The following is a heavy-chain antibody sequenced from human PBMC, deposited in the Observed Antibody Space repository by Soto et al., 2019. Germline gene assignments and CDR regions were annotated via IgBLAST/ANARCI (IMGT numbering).Heavy chain of an antibody. CDR1: GFNFKKFA. J-gene: IGHJ4*02. V-gene: IGHV3-23*01. CDR3: AKADGEQWLIPHLDN. D-gene: IGHD6-19*01. CDR2: ISCCGGST. Sequence: PGGSLRLSCEASGFNFKKFAMGWVRQAPGEGLEWVSGISCCGGSTFYADSAKGRFSLARDDSKNTLSLQLNSLRVEDTAHYYCAKADGEQWLIPHLDNWGQGTLVTVSS.